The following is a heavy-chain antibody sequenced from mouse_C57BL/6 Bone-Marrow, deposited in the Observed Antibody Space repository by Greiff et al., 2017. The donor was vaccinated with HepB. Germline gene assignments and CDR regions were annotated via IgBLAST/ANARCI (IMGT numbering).Heavy chain of an antibody. V-gene: IGHV5-17*01. D-gene: IGHD2-1*01. CDR2: ISSGSSTI. CDR3: ARKLQAYFDY. CDR1: GFTFSDYG. J-gene: IGHJ2*01. Sequence: DVQLVESGGGLVKPGGSLKLSCAASGFTFSDYGMHWVRQAPEKGLEWVAYISSGSSTIYYADTVKGRFTISRDNAKNTLFLQMTSLRSEDTSMYYCARKLQAYFDYWGQGTTLTVSS.